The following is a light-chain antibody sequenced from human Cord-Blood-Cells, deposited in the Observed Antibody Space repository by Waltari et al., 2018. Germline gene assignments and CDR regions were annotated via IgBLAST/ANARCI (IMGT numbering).Light chain of an antibody. CDR3: QQYYSYPYS. CDR1: QGISSY. CDR2: AAS. Sequence: AIRMTQSPSSFSASTGDRVTITCRASQGISSYLAWYQQKPGKAPKLLIYAASTLQSVVPSRFSGSGSGTDFTLTISCLQSEDFATYYCQQYYSYPYSVGQGTKLEIK. V-gene: IGKV1-8*01. J-gene: IGKJ2*03.